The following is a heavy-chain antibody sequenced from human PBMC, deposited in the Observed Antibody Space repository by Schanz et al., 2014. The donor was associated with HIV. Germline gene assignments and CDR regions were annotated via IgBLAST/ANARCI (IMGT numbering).Heavy chain of an antibody. CDR1: GFTVSNNY. D-gene: IGHD2-8*01. V-gene: IGHV3-53*01. J-gene: IGHJ6*01. Sequence: EVQLLEFGGGLIQPGGSLRLSCAASGFTVSNNYMSWVRQAPGKGLECVSVIYSGGNTYYADSVKGRFTVSRDNAKNSLYLQMNRLRAEDPPVYYCANSGYCTSGVCHTRGYDTDGWGQGTTVTVSS. CDR2: IYSGGNT. CDR3: ANSGYCTSGVCHTRGYDTDG.